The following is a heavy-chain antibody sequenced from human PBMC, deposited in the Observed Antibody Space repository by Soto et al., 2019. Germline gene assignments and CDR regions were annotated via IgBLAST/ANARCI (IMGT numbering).Heavy chain of an antibody. V-gene: IGHV1-46*02. CDR1: GYTFNTYY. CDR2: IHPSGGGT. J-gene: IGHJ4*02. D-gene: IGHD2-21*02. CDR3: ARGGHIAVVTASFDY. Sequence: QVQLGQSGAEVRKPGASVKVSCKPSGYTFNTYYLHWLRQAPGQALEWMGVIHPSGGGTTYAQKFLGRVTVTRDTSTTTVFMELSSLRSDDTAVYYCARGGHIAVVTASFDYWGQGTLVTVSS.